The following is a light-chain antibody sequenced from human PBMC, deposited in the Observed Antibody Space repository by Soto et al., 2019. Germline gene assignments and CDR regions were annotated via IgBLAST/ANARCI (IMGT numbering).Light chain of an antibody. V-gene: IGLV1-44*01. Sequence: QCVLTQPPSASGTPGQRVTISCSGSSSNIGSNPVNWYQQLPGTAPKLLIYNNNQRPSGVPDRFSGSKSGTSASLAISGLQSEDEADYYCVAWDGGLDGDVFGTGTKLTVL. J-gene: IGLJ1*01. CDR3: VAWDGGLDGDV. CDR1: SSNIGSNP. CDR2: NNN.